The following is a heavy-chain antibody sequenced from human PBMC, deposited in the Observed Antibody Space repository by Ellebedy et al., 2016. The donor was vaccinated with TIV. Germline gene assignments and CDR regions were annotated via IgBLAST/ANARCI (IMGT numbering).Heavy chain of an antibody. CDR2: VNEDNITL. CDR3: ARGKENYGYDMDV. CDR1: GFSFSDYS. D-gene: IGHD5-18*01. V-gene: IGHV3-48*01. Sequence: GGSLRLXCVASGFSFSDYSMTWVRQAPGKGLEWLSYVNEDNITLYYADSVKGRFTISRDSVQSSLFLEMNSLRAEDTAVYYCARGKENYGYDMDVWGKGTTITVSS. J-gene: IGHJ6*03.